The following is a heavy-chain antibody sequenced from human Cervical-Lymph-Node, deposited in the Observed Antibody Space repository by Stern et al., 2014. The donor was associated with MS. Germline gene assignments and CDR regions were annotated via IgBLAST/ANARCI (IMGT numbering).Heavy chain of an antibody. Sequence: VQLVESGGGLVKPGESLRLSCAASGFTFSDYYMSWIRQAPGKGLEWLSYISGRSTYTNYADSVKGRLTISRDNAENSLFLYMSSLRAEDTAVYFCTRTQWLNGGGLVYFDSWGRGTLVTVSS. CDR3: TRTQWLNGGGLVYFDS. V-gene: IGHV3-11*06. D-gene: IGHD6-19*01. J-gene: IGHJ4*02. CDR2: ISGRSTYT. CDR1: GFTFSDYY.